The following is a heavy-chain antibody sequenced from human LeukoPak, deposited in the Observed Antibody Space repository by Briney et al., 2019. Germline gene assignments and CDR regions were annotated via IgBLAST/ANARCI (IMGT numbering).Heavy chain of an antibody. CDR3: AKWRIAAARPYYYCMDV. CDR2: NGRGDKP. V-gene: IGHV3-23*01. D-gene: IGHD6-13*01. J-gene: IGHJ6*02. CDR1: VFTFSAYA. Sequence: GGSLRLSCGASVFTFSAYAVTWVREAPGRGLEWVSSNGRGDKPYYAESVKGRFAVSRDNSKSTPYLQMNSLRAEDTAVYYCAKWRIAAARPYYYCMDVWGQGTTVTVSS.